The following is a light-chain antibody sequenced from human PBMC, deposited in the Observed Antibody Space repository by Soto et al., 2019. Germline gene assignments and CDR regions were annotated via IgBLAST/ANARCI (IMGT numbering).Light chain of an antibody. V-gene: IGKV3-15*01. CDR3: QQHNNWPLT. J-gene: IGKJ4*01. Sequence: EIVMTQSPATLSGSPGERATLSCRASQSVSSNLAWYQQKPGQAPRLLVYGASTRATGIPARFSGSGSGTQFTLTISSLQSEDFAVYYCQQHNNWPLTFGGGTKVEIK. CDR1: QSVSSN. CDR2: GAS.